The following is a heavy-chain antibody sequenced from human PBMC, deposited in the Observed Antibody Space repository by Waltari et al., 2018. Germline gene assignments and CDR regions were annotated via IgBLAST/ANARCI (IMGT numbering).Heavy chain of an antibody. J-gene: IGHJ6*02. Sequence: QVQLVESGGGVIQPGRSLRLSCAASGFTFSSYGMHWVRQAPGKGLEWVAVISYDGSNKYYADSVKGRFTISRDNSKNTLYLQMNSLRAEDTAVYYCAKGPNYDFWSGYWSDYYYYYGMDVWGQGTTVTVSS. D-gene: IGHD3-3*01. V-gene: IGHV3-30*18. CDR2: ISYDGSNK. CDR1: GFTFSSYG. CDR3: AKGPNYDFWSGYWSDYYYYYGMDV.